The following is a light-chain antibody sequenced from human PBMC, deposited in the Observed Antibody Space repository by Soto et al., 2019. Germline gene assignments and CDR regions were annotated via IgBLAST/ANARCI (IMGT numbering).Light chain of an antibody. V-gene: IGKV3-15*01. CDR2: DAS. Sequence: EIVLTQSPATLSLSPGERATLSCRASQSVSTYLAWYQQKPGQAPRLLIFDASSRATGIPARFSGSGSGTEFTLTISSLQSEDFTVYYCQQYNNWPLTFGGGTKVDI. CDR1: QSVSTY. CDR3: QQYNNWPLT. J-gene: IGKJ4*01.